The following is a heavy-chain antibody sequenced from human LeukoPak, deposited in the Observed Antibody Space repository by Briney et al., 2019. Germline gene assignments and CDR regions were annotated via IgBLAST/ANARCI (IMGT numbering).Heavy chain of an antibody. CDR2: IYTSGNT. D-gene: IGHD5-24*01. J-gene: IGHJ6*02. V-gene: IGHV4-4*07. Sequence: SETLSLTCAVSGGSITSYYWTWIRQPAGKGLEWIGRIYTSGNTNYNPSLKSRVTMSLDTSKNQLSLKLSSVTAAATAVYYCARGQRMDVWGQGTTVTVSS. CDR1: GGSITSYY. CDR3: ARGQRMDV.